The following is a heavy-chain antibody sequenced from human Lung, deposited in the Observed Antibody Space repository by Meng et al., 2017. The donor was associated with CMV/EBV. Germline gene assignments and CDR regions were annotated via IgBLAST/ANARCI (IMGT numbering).Heavy chain of an antibody. CDR2: INWNGGRK. V-gene: IGHV3-43*01. CDR3: AKAYRDYSGYDASLGH. Sequence: GGSLRLSCAASGLDIDDYTMHWVRQGPAKGLEWVSLINWNGGRKYYADSVKGRFTISRDNSKNSLYLQMTGLRTEDTATYYCAKAYRDYSGYDASLGHWGQGXLVTVSS. D-gene: IGHD5-12*01. CDR1: GLDIDDYT. J-gene: IGHJ4*02.